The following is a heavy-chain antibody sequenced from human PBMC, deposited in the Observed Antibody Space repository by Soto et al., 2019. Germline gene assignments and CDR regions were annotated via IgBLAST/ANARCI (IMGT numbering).Heavy chain of an antibody. CDR2: IDWDDEK. D-gene: IGHD3-3*01. Sequence: GPGPTLVNPTQTLTLTCTFSGFSLSTSGMCVSWIRQPPGKALEWLAFIDWDDEKYYSTSLETRLTISKDTSKNQVVLTMTNMDPVDTATYYCARDYDFSVDPWGQGTLVTVSS. V-gene: IGHV2-70*01. CDR3: ARDYDFSVDP. J-gene: IGHJ5*02. CDR1: GFSLSTSGMC.